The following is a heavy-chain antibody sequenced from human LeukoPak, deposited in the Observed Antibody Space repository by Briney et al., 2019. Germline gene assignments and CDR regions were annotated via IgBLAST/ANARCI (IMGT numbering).Heavy chain of an antibody. CDR1: GFTFSSYS. D-gene: IGHD3-22*01. CDR2: ISSSSSYI. CDR3: AKDYFGYYYDSSGYYYAFDY. Sequence: GGSLRLSCAASGFTFSSYSMNWVRQAPGKGLEWVSSISSSSSYIYYADSVKGRFTISRDNAKNSLYLQMNSLRAEDTAVYYCAKDYFGYYYDSSGYYYAFDYWGQGTLVTVSS. V-gene: IGHV3-21*01. J-gene: IGHJ4*02.